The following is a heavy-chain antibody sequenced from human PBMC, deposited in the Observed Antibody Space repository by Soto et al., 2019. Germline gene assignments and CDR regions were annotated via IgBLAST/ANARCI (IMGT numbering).Heavy chain of an antibody. J-gene: IGHJ4*02. Sequence: EVQLLESGGGLVQPGGSLRLSCAASGFTFSNYAMNWVRQAPGKGLEWVSTISGSGGSPYDADSVKGRCTISRDNTKNTRHPQMNSLRAGDAARYDSAKEGTSGLDSFDYWGQGTLVTVSS. CDR2: ISGSGGSP. CDR1: GFTFSNYA. CDR3: AKEGTSGLDSFDY. D-gene: IGHD6-19*01. V-gene: IGHV3-23*01.